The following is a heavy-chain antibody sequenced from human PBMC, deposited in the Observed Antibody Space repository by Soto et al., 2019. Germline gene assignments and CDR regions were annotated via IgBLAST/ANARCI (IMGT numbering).Heavy chain of an antibody. CDR2: TYYRSKWFN. CDR3: GTAGILGALDY. Sequence: SQTLSLTCDMSGASVSSNSAAWSWIRQSPSRGLEWLGRTYYRSKWFNHYAVSMQGRITINPDTSKNQFSLQLNSVTPEDTAVYYCGTAGILGALDYWRRGTLVTVAS. D-gene: IGHD7-27*01. V-gene: IGHV6-1*01. CDR1: GASVSSNSAA. J-gene: IGHJ4*02.